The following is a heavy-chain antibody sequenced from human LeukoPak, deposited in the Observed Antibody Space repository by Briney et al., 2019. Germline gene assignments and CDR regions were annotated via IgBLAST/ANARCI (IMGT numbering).Heavy chain of an antibody. D-gene: IGHD3-10*01. CDR1: GFTFSSYA. V-gene: IGHV3-23*01. CDR2: ISGSGGST. J-gene: IGHJ4*02. Sequence: GGSLRLSCAASGFTFSSYAMSWVRQAPGKGLEWVSAISGSGGSTYYADSVKGRFTTSRDNSKNTLYLQMNSLRAEDTAVYYCAKDRQTYYYGSGSYFPGYWGQGTLVTVSS. CDR3: AKDRQTYYYGSGSYFPGY.